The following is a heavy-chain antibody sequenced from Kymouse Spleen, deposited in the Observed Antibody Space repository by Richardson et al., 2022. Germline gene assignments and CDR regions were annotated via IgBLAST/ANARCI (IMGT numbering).Heavy chain of an antibody. CDR3: ARRTMVRGVIPFYWYFDL. V-gene: IGHV4-34*01. CDR1: GGSFSGYY. CDR2: INHSGST. Sequence: QVQLQQWGAGLLKPSETLSLTCAVYGGSFSGYYWSWIRQPPGKGLEWIGEINHSGSTNYNPSLKSRVTISVDTSKNQFSLKLSSVTAADTAVYYCARRTMVRGVIPFYWYFDLWGRGTLVTVSS. D-gene: IGHD3-10*01. J-gene: IGHJ2*01.